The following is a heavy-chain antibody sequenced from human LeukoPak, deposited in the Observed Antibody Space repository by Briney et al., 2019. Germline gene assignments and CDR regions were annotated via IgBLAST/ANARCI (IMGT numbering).Heavy chain of an antibody. J-gene: IGHJ6*03. D-gene: IGHD3-10*01. V-gene: IGHV4-59*10. CDR3: ARVRLLWFGELLLGYYMDV. CDR1: AFTFSNYA. Sequence: GSLRLSCAASAFTFSNYAMSWVRQAPGKGLEWIGRIYTSGSTNYNPSLKSRVTMSVDTSKNQFSLKLSSVTAADTAVYYCARVRLLWFGELLLGYYMDVWGKGTTVTVSS. CDR2: IYTSGST.